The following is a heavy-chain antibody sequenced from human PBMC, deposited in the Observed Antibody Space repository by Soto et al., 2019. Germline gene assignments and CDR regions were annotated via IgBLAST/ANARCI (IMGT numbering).Heavy chain of an antibody. CDR3: TRSKAAHAFDV. V-gene: IGHV3-74*03. CDR2: IDRDGTTT. CDR1: GFTFSSYW. J-gene: IGHJ3*01. D-gene: IGHD6-13*01. Sequence: GGSLRLSCAASGFTFSSYWMHWVRQAPGKGLVWVSHIDRDGTTTTYADSVKGRFTISTDNGKSTLYLQMNSLRSYDTAIYYCTRSKAAHAFDVWGQGTMVTVSS.